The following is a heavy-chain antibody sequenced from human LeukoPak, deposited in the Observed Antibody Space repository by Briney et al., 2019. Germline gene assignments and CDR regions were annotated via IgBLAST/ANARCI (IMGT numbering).Heavy chain of an antibody. CDR1: GFTFSSYG. D-gene: IGHD3-9*01. CDR3: ARVGGDISFDY. CDR2: IWYDGSNK. V-gene: IGHV3-33*01. J-gene: IGHJ4*02. Sequence: GGSLRLSCAASGFTFSSYGMHWVSQAPGKGLEWVAVIWYDGSNKYYADSVKGRFTISRDNSKNTLYLQMNSLRAEDTAVYYCARVGGDISFDYWGQGTLVTVSS.